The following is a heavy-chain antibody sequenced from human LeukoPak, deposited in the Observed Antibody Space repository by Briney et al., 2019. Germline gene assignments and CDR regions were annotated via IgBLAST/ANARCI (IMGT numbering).Heavy chain of an antibody. Sequence: PGGSLRLSCAASGFTFSSYAMSWVRQAPGKGLEWVSAISGSGGSTYYADSVKGRFTISRDNSKNTLYLQMNSLRAEDTAVYYCANESYYDSSGFFPVGFAFDIWGQGTMVTVSS. J-gene: IGHJ3*02. CDR2: ISGSGGST. CDR1: GFTFSSYA. D-gene: IGHD3-22*01. V-gene: IGHV3-23*01. CDR3: ANESYYDSSGFFPVGFAFDI.